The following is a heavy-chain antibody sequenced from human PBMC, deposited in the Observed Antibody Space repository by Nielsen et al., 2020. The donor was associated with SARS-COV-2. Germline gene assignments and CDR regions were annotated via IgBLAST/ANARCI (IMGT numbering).Heavy chain of an antibody. V-gene: IGHV3-33*01. CDR2: IWSDGSSS. Sequence: GGSLRLSCVASGFTFREFGMHWVRQALGKGLEWVAMIWSDGSSSYYADSVKGRFAVFRDNSGNTVYLQMNSLRDEDTATYYCARRHDFYSFYSSYFQYWGQGTLVTVSS. D-gene: IGHD3-22*01. CDR1: GFTFREFG. J-gene: IGHJ4*01. CDR3: ARRHDFYSFYSSYFQY.